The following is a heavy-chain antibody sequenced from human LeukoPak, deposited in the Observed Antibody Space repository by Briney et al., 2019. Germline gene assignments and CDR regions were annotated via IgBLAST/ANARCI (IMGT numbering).Heavy chain of an antibody. J-gene: IGHJ4*02. CDR2: IHSSRGSI. CDR3: ARVRVRRDYGGQGFDC. D-gene: IGHD4-23*01. Sequence: GRSLRLSCVPSGFTLTIYATDWVRQAPGKGLEWVSYIHSSRGSIYYADSVRGRFTISRDSAKNSLYLQMNSLLVEDTAVYYCARVRVRRDYGGQGFDCWGQGTLVSVSS. V-gene: IGHV3-48*03. CDR1: GFTLTIYA.